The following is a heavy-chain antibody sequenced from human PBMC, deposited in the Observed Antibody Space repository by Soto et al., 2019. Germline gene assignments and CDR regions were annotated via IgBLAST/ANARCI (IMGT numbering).Heavy chain of an antibody. D-gene: IGHD1-26*01. V-gene: IGHV1-18*01. Sequence: QVQLVQSGPEVKKPGASVKVSCKASGYTFTSHGFSWVRQAPGQGLEWMGWISAYNGDTNYPQKFQARVTMTTDTSTSTAYLDLRSLRSDDTAVYYCARSSGTYPPSRYYYGLDVWGQGTTVTVSS. CDR3: ARSSGTYPPSRYYYGLDV. CDR1: GYTFTSHG. J-gene: IGHJ6*02. CDR2: ISAYNGDT.